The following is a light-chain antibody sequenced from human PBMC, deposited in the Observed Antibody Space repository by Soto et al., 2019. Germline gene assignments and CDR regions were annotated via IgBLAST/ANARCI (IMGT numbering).Light chain of an antibody. Sequence: SVLTQPPSVSGAPGQRVTISCTGSSSKIGAGYDVHWYQQLPGTAPKLLIYGNSNRPSGVPDRFSGSKSGTSASLAITGLQAEDEADYYCQSYDSSLSGSGVFGGGTKLTVL. V-gene: IGLV1-40*01. CDR3: QSYDSSLSGSGV. CDR2: GNS. J-gene: IGLJ2*01. CDR1: SSKIGAGYD.